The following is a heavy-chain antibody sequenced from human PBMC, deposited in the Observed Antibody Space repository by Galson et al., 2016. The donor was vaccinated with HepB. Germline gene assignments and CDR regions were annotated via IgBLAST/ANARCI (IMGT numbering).Heavy chain of an antibody. V-gene: IGHV1-2*02. CDR2: INPNSGGT. CDR3: ARLARVADFYYYGMDV. Sequence: SVKVSCKASGYTLTTYYIHWVRQAPGQGLEWMGWINPNSGGTNYVQKFRGRFTMTRDTSINTAYMELSGLRSDDTAVYYCARLARVADFYYYGMDVWGQGTTATVSS. CDR1: GYTLTTYY. J-gene: IGHJ6*02.